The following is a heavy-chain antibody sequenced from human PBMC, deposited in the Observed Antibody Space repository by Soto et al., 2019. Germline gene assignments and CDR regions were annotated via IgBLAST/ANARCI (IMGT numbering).Heavy chain of an antibody. V-gene: IGHV4-31*03. CDR3: ARDGGEMARISFDY. D-gene: IGHD5-12*01. CDR2: ISYSGST. CDR1: GGSISSGGYY. Sequence: QLQLQESGPGLVKPSQTLSLTCTVSGGSISSGGYYWSWIRQHPGKGLEWIGYISYSGSTYYNPSLKSRVTMSVDTSKNQFSLKLSSVTAADTAVYYCARDGGEMARISFDYWGQGTLVTVSS. J-gene: IGHJ4*02.